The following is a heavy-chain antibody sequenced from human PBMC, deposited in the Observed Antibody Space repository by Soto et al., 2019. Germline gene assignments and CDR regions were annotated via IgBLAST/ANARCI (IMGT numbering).Heavy chain of an antibody. J-gene: IGHJ5*02. V-gene: IGHV3-21*01. D-gene: IGHD3-16*01. CDR1: TFSSYS. CDR2: ISSGSAYI. Sequence: EVQLVESGGGLVKPGESLRLSCTFTFSSYSLNWVRQAPGKGLEWVSSISSGSAYIKYADSVKGRFTISSDNANNLLYLQMRSMRVDDSAVYYWTRDAGGSYDNWVHPWGQGTLVTVSS. CDR3: TRDAGGSYDNWVHP.